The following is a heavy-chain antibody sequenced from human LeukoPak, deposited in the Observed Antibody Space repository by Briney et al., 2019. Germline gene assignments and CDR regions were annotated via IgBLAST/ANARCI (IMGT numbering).Heavy chain of an antibody. Sequence: GGSLRLSCAASGFTLNNYEMNWVRQAPGKGLEWVSYINSGGETRYYADSVKGRFTISRDNADNSLSLQMNSLRAEDAAVYYCARDQGERRHYYSGMDVWGQGTTVTVSS. D-gene: IGHD1-1*01. CDR1: GFTLNNYE. J-gene: IGHJ6*02. CDR2: INSGGETR. V-gene: IGHV3-48*03. CDR3: ARDQGERRHYYSGMDV.